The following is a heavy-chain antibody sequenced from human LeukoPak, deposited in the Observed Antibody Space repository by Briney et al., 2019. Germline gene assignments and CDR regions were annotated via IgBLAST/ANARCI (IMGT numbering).Heavy chain of an antibody. J-gene: IGHJ3*02. D-gene: IGHD5-12*01. V-gene: IGHV4-34*01. CDR1: GGSFSGYY. CDR2: INHSGST. CDR3: ATPSGDDAFDI. Sequence: SETLSLTCAVYGGSFSGYYWSWIRQPPGKGLEWIGEINHSGSTNYNPSLKSRVTISVDTSKNQFSLKLSSVTAADTAVYYCATPSGDDAFDIWGQGTIVTVSS.